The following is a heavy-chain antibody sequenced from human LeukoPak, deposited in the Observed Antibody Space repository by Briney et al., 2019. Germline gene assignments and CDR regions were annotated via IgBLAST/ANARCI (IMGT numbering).Heavy chain of an antibody. V-gene: IGHV3-23*01. CDR1: GFTFSSYG. CDR3: AKVVTMVRGVTAAFDI. D-gene: IGHD3-10*01. CDR2: ISGSGGST. Sequence: GGSLRLSCAASGFTFSSYGMSWVREAPGKGLEWVSAISGSGGSTYYADSVKGRFTLSTDNSKNTLYLQMNSLRAEDTAVYYCAKVVTMVRGVTAAFDIWGQGTMVTVSS. J-gene: IGHJ3*02.